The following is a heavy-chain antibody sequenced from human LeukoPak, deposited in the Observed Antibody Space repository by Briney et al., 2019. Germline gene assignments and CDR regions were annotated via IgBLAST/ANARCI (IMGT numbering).Heavy chain of an antibody. CDR2: ISGSDGGT. Sequence: GGSLRLSCAASGFTFSSYAMSWVRQAPGKGLEWVSAISGSDGGTYYADSEKGRFTISRDNSNNTLYLQMNSLRAEDTAVYYCAKDRIELSYWGQGTLVTVSS. V-gene: IGHV3-23*01. CDR1: GFTFSSYA. J-gene: IGHJ4*02. CDR3: AKDRIELSY. D-gene: IGHD2-15*01.